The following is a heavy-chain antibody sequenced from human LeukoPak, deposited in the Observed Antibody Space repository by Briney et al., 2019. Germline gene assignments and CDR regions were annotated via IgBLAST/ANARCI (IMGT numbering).Heavy chain of an antibody. CDR2: IYYSGST. J-gene: IGHJ6*03. CDR3: ARNIRSFWSGYPSYMDV. V-gene: IGHV4-39*01. Sequence: PSETLSLTCTVSGGSISSSSYYWGWIRQPPGKGLEWIGSIYYSGSTYYNPSLKSRATISVDTSKNQFSLKLSSVTAADTAVYYCARNIRSFWSGYPSYMDVWGKGTTVTVSS. CDR1: GGSISSSSYY. D-gene: IGHD3-3*01.